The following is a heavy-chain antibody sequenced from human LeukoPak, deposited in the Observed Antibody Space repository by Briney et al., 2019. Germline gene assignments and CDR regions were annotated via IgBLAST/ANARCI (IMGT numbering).Heavy chain of an antibody. Sequence: GGSLRLSCAASGLTFSSYGMHWVRQAPGKGLEWVAVISYDGSNKYYADSVKGRFTISRDNSKNTLYLQMNSLRAEDTAVYYCAKDRWQQLENYFDYWGQGTLVTVSS. V-gene: IGHV3-30*18. CDR3: AKDRWQQLENYFDY. D-gene: IGHD6-13*01. J-gene: IGHJ4*02. CDR2: ISYDGSNK. CDR1: GLTFSSYG.